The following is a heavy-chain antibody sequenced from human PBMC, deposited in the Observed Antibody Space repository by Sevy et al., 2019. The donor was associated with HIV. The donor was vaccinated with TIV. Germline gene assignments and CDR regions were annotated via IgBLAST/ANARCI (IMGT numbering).Heavy chain of an antibody. CDR3: ARICSVDQQCFDY. CDR2: INPSGGST. D-gene: IGHD3-10*02. J-gene: IGHJ4*02. V-gene: IGHV1-46*01. CDR1: GYTFTSYY. Sequence: ASVKVSCKASGYTFTSYYMHWVRQAPGQGLEWMGIINPSGGSTSYAQKFQGRVTMTRDTSTGTVYMELSSLRSGDTAVYYCARICSVDQQCFDYWGQGTLVTVSS.